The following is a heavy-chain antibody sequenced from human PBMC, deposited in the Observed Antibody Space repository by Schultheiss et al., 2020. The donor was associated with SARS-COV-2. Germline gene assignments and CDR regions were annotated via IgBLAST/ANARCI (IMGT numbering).Heavy chain of an antibody. CDR3: ARERIVVVPAAIRGGYWFDP. CDR2: INHSGST. J-gene: IGHJ5*02. V-gene: IGHV4-38-2*02. CDR1: GYSISSGYY. D-gene: IGHD2-2*02. Sequence: SETLSLTCTVSGYSISSGYYWGWIRQPPGKGLEWIGEINHSGSTNYNPSLKSRVTISVDTSKNQFSLKLSSVTAADTAVYYCARERIVVVPAAIRGGYWFDPWGQGTLVTVSS.